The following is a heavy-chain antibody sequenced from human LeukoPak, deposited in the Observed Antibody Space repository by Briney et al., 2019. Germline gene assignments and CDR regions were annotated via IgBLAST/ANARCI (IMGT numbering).Heavy chain of an antibody. CDR2: IYPGDSDI. D-gene: IGHD2-8*01. CDR3: ARRYCSSAVCYTFDF. Sequence: GESLKISCKGSGYRFPNYWIGWVRQMPGKGLEWMGIIYPGDSDIRYSPSFQGRVTISADKSNNTAYLQWSSLKASDTAMYYCARRYCSSAVCYTFDFWGQGTLVTVSS. CDR1: GYRFPNYW. V-gene: IGHV5-51*01. J-gene: IGHJ4*02.